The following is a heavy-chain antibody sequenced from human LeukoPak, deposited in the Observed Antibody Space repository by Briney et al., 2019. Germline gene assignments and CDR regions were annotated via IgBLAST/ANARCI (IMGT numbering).Heavy chain of an antibody. CDR2: INAGNGNT. CDR3: AASAEDSSGYYENFDY. CDR1: GYTLTKYA. D-gene: IGHD3-22*01. Sequence: ASVKVSCKASGYTLTKYAMHWVRQAPGQRLEWMGWINAGNGNTKYSQKFQGRVTITRDTSASTACMELSSLRSEDTAVYYCAASAEDSSGYYENFDYWGQGTLVTVSS. J-gene: IGHJ4*02. V-gene: IGHV1-3*01.